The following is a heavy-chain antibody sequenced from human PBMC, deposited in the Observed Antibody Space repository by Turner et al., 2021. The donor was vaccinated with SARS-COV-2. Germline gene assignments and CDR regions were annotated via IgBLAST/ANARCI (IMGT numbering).Heavy chain of an antibody. D-gene: IGHD2-2*01. CDR2: ISYDGSNK. V-gene: IGHV3-30-3*01. CDR3: ARDREECSSTSCYEAD. Sequence: QVQLLVSGGGVVQPGRSLRLSCAASGFTFSNYAMHWVRQAPGKGLEWVAVISYDGSNKYYADSVKGRFTISRDNSKNTLYLQMNSLRAEDTAVYYCARDREECSSTSCYEADWGQGTLVTVSS. J-gene: IGHJ4*02. CDR1: GFTFSNYA.